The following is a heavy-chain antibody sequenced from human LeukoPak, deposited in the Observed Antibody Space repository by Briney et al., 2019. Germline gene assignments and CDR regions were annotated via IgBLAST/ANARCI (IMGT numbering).Heavy chain of an antibody. V-gene: IGHV3-74*01. D-gene: IGHD2-2*01. CDR2: INSDGSNT. J-gene: IGHJ4*02. CDR3: GRGELPAAVDC. CDR1: GFTFNNYA. Sequence: GGSLRLSCAASGFTFNNYAMHWVRQAPGKGLVWVSHINSDGSNTNYADSVKGRFTISRDNAKNTLYLQMSSLRVEDTAVYYCGRGELPAAVDCWGQGTLVTVSS.